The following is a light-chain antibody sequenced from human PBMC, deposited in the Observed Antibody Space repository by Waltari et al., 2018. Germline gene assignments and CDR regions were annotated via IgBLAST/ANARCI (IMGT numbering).Light chain of an antibody. CDR2: EDN. CDR1: SGSISSNH. CDR3: QSYDSSNRV. V-gene: IGLV6-57*01. Sequence: NFMLPHPHSVSESPGKTVTISCPRSSGSISSNHVQWYQQRPGSSPTTVVYEDNQRPSGVPDRFSGSIDSASNSASLTISGLKTEDEADYYCQSYDSSNRVFGGGTKLTVL. J-gene: IGLJ3*02.